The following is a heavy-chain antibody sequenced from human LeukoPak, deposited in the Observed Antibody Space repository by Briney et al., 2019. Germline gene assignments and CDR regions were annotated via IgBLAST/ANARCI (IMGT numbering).Heavy chain of an antibody. CDR3: ARGWKYTSGYRVTELGSGYSYY. D-gene: IGHD5-18*01. CDR1: GGSFSGYY. V-gene: IGHV4-34*01. CDR2: IKHSGST. J-gene: IGHJ4*02. Sequence: SETLSLTCAVYGGSFSGYYWSWIRQPPGKGLEWIGEIKHSGSTNYNPSLKGQVTISVNTSKNQFSLNLNSVTAADTAVYYCARGWKYTSGYRVTELGSGYSYYWGQGTLVTVSS.